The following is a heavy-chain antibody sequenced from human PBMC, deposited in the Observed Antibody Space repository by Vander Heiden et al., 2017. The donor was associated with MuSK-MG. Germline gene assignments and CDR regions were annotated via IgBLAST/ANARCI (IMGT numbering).Heavy chain of an antibody. J-gene: IGHJ6*03. CDR3: ARVISYYYYYMDV. V-gene: IGHV4-30-2*01. D-gene: IGHD3-16*02. CDR1: GRSISSGGYS. Sequence: QLQLQESGSGLVKPSQTLSLTCAVSGRSISSGGYSWSWIRQPPGKGLEWIGYIYHSGSTYYNPSLKSRVTISVDRSKNQFSLKLSSVTAADTAVYYCARVISYYYYYMDVWGKGTTVTVSS. CDR2: IYHSGST.